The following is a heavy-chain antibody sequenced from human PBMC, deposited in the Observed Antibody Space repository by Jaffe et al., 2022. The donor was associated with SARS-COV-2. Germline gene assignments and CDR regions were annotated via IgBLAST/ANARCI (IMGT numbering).Heavy chain of an antibody. D-gene: IGHD2-8*01. J-gene: IGHJ3*02. Sequence: EVQLVESGGGLVQPGGSLRLSCAASGFTFSSYDMHWVRQATGKGLEWVSAIGTAGDTYYPGSVKGRFTISRENAKNSLYLQMNSLRAGDTAVYYCARGQGYCTNGVCYWGDAFDIWGQGTMVTVSS. CDR2: IGTAGDT. V-gene: IGHV3-13*01. CDR1: GFTFSSYD. CDR3: ARGQGYCTNGVCYWGDAFDI.